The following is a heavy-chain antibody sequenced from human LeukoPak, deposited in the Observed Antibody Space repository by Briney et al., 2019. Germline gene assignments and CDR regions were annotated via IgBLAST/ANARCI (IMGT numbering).Heavy chain of an antibody. V-gene: IGHV1-18*01. CDR1: VYTFTTYG. D-gene: IGHD3-22*01. J-gene: IGHJ4*02. CDR2: ISAYNGNT. Sequence: ASVTVSFKASVYTFTTYGISWVRQAPGQGLEWMGWISAYNGNTNYAQKLQGRVTMTTDTSTSTAYMELRSLRSDDTAVYYCARSQAYYCDSSGYGGLDYWGQGTLVTVSS. CDR3: ARSQAYYCDSSGYGGLDY.